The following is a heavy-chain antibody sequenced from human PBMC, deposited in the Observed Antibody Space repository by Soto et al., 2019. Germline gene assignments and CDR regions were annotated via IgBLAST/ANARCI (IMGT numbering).Heavy chain of an antibody. CDR2: IYPGDSDT. V-gene: IGHV5-51*01. J-gene: IGHJ6*02. Sequence: PGESLKISCKGSGYSFTSYWIGWVRQMPGKGLEWMGIIYPGDSDTRYSPSFQGQVTISADKSISTAYLQWSSLKASDTAMYYCAAGSTPYYYYYGMDVWGQGTTVTVCS. CDR3: AAGSTPYYYYYGMDV. CDR1: GYSFTSYW.